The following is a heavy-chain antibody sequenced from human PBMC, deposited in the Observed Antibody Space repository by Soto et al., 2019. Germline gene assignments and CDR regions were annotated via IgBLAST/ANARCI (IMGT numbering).Heavy chain of an antibody. CDR1: GGSVTNSGYY. CDR3: VSQRTTVIAQVCFDY. V-gene: IGHV4-39*01. Sequence: PSETLSLTCTVSGGSVTNSGYYWGWIRQSPGKGLEWIGSVYYIGRSYSKSSVKSRVTISVDTSKNQFSLNLNSVTASDTAVYSCVSQRTTVIAQVCFDYWGPGALFTVSS. D-gene: IGHD4-4*01. J-gene: IGHJ4*02. CDR2: VYYIGRS.